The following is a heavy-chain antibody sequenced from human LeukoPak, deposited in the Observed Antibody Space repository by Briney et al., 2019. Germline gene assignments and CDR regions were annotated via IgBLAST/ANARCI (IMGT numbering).Heavy chain of an antibody. Sequence: ASVTVSCKASGYTFTGYYMHWVRQAPGQGLEWMGWTNPNSGGTNYAQKFQGRVTMTRDTSISTAYMELSRLRSDDTAVYYCARAVIRGATTYYFDYWGQGTLVTVSS. D-gene: IGHD1-26*01. J-gene: IGHJ4*02. CDR2: TNPNSGGT. CDR3: ARAVIRGATTYYFDY. V-gene: IGHV1-2*02. CDR1: GYTFTGYY.